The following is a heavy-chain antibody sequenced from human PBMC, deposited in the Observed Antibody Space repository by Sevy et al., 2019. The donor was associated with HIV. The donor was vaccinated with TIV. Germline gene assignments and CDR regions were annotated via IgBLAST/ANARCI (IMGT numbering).Heavy chain of an antibody. CDR1: EFTFSSYA. D-gene: IGHD2-15*01. J-gene: IGHJ6*02. CDR3: AKGFCSGGSCPRDYYYYGMDV. Sequence: GESLKISCAASEFTFSSYAMNWVRQAPGKGLEWVSSISVSGRSTYYADSVGGRFTISRDNSKNTLYLQMNSLRADDTAVYYCAKGFCSGGSCPRDYYYYGMDVWGQGTTVTVSS. V-gene: IGHV3-23*01. CDR2: ISVSGRST.